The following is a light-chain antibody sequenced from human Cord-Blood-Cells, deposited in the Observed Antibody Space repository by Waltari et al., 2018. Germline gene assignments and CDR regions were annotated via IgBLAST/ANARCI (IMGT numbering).Light chain of an antibody. V-gene: IGLV2-23*01. J-gene: IGLJ2*01. Sequence: QSALTQPASVSGSPGQSLTISCTGTSSDVGIYNLVSWYQQHPGKAPKLMIYEGSKRPSGVSNRFSGSKSGNTASLTISGLQAEDEADYYCCSYAGSSTDVVFGGGTKLTVL. CDR3: CSYAGSSTDVV. CDR2: EGS. CDR1: SSDVGIYNL.